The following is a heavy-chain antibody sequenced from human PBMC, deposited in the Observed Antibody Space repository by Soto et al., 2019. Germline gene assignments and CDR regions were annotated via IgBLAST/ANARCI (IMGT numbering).Heavy chain of an antibody. CDR3: ARSITFDWLFFDY. V-gene: IGHV4-4*02. J-gene: IGHJ4*02. CDR1: GGSISRSNW. CDR2: IYHSGST. Sequence: KTSETLSLTCAVSGGSISRSNWWSWVRQPPGKGLEWIGKIYHSGSTNYNPSLKSRVTISVDKSKNQFSLKLSSLTAADTAVYYCARSITFDWLFFDYWGQGTLVTVSS. D-gene: IGHD3-9*01.